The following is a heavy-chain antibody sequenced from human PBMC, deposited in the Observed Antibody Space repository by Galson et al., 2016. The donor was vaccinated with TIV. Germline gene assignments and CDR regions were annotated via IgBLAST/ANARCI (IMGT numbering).Heavy chain of an antibody. Sequence: QSGAEVKKPGESLKISCKGSGYSFTSEWIGWVRQMPGKGLEWMGFIYPGDSDTRYSPSFEGQVRISADKSISTAYLQWTSLKASDSANYYCARPRLQGSHGACDIWGQGTMVTVSS. CDR3: ARPRLQGSHGACDI. CDR1: GYSFTSEW. J-gene: IGHJ3*02. D-gene: IGHD4/OR15-4a*01. CDR2: IYPGDSDT. V-gene: IGHV5-51*03.